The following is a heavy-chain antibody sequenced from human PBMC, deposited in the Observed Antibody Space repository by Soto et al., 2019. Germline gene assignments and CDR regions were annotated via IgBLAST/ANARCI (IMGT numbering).Heavy chain of an antibody. J-gene: IGHJ5*02. CDR3: ARQMSFYGSGSYFPYNWFDP. D-gene: IGHD3-10*01. Sequence: SETLSLTCTVSGVSISSSSYYWGWIRQPPGKGLEWIGSIYYSGSTYYNPSLKSRVTISVDTSKNQFSLKLSSVTAADTAVYYCARQMSFYGSGSYFPYNWFDPWGQGTLVTVSS. V-gene: IGHV4-39*01. CDR2: IYYSGST. CDR1: GVSISSSSYY.